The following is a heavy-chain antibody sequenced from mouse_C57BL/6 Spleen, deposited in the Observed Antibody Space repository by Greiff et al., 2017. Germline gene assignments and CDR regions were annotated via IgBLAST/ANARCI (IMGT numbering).Heavy chain of an antibody. D-gene: IGHD2-3*01. V-gene: IGHV1-15*01. Sequence: QVQLQQSGAELVRPGASVTLSCKASGYTFTDYEMHWVKQTPVHGLEWIGAIDPETGGTAYNQKFKGKAILTADKSSGTAYMELRSLTSEDSAVYYCTKIYDVYQFAYWGQGTLVTVSA. CDR1: GYTFTDYE. CDR3: TKIYDVYQFAY. J-gene: IGHJ3*01. CDR2: IDPETGGT.